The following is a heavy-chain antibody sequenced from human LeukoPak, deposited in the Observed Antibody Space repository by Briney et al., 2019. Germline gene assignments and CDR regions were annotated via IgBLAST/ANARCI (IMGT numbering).Heavy chain of an antibody. Sequence: PGGSLRLSCAASGFTFDDYGMSWVRQAPGKGLEWVSGVNWNGVSTGYADSVKGRFTISRDISKNAVYLQMNSLRAEDTAVYYCARDSYGDANFDSWGQGTLVTVSS. CDR3: ARDSYGDANFDS. V-gene: IGHV3-20*04. CDR1: GFTFDDYG. CDR2: VNWNGVST. J-gene: IGHJ4*02. D-gene: IGHD4-17*01.